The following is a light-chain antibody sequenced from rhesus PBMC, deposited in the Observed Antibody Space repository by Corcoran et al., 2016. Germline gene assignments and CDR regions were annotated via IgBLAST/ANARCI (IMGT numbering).Light chain of an antibody. Sequence: QSAPTQPPCVSGSPGQSVTISCTGTSSDIGGDNSVSWYQQHPGKAPKLMIYGASDRPSGVSDRFSGSKSGNTVSLTISGLQAEDEADYYCCSYTSSSSFIFGAGTRVTVL. CDR3: CSYTSSSSFI. J-gene: IGLJ1*01. V-gene: IGLV2S7*01. CDR2: GAS. CDR1: SSDIGGDNS.